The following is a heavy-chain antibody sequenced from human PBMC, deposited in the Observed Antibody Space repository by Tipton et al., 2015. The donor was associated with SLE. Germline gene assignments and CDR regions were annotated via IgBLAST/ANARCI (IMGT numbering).Heavy chain of an antibody. CDR1: GGSISGHY. CDR2: ISYRGAT. D-gene: IGHD4-23*01. J-gene: IGHJ3*01. V-gene: IGHV4-59*11. CDR3: ARAGGNSLALHV. Sequence: TLSLTCTVSGGSISGHYWSWIRQSPGRGLEWIGYISYRGATNYNPSLKSRVTMSLDTSKNQLSLKLSSMTAADTAVYFCARAGGNSLALHVWGQGTMVTVSS.